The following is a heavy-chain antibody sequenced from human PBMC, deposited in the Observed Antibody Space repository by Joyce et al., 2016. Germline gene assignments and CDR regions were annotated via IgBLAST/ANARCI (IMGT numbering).Heavy chain of an antibody. D-gene: IGHD2-21*01. J-gene: IGHJ2*01. CDR3: AKEDSKGEGYFDL. CDR2: ISYGEFNK. V-gene: IGHV3-30*18. Sequence: QMQLMESGGGVVQPGRSLRLSCAASGFSFSRYGLQWVRQDPGEGLEWVALISYGEFNKYYAGSVEGRFTISRDSSKNTLYLQMDSLRPEDTAVYFCAKEDSKGEGYFDLWGRGTLVTVSS. CDR1: GFSFSRYG.